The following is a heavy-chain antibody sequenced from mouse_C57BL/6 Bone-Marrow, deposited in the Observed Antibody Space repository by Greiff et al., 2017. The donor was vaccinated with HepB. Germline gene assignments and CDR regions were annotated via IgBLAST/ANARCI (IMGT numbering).Heavy chain of an antibody. CDR3: ARPRDGYYPYFDV. J-gene: IGHJ1*03. V-gene: IGHV5-6*01. CDR1: GFTFSSYG. Sequence: EVQGVESGGDLVKPGGSLKLSCAASGFTFSSYGMSWVRQTPDKRLEWVATISSGGSYTYYPASVKGRFTISRDNAKNTLYLQMSSLKSEDTAMYYCARPRDGYYPYFDVWGTGTTVTVSS. CDR2: ISSGGSYT. D-gene: IGHD2-3*01.